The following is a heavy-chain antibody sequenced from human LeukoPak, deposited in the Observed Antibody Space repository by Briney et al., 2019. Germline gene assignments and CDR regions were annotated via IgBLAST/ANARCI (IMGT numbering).Heavy chain of an antibody. Sequence: PGGSLRLSCTASGFTFGDYSMSWFRQAPGKGLEWVGFIRSKTYGGTPEYAASVKGRFSISRDDSKRVAYLQMNSLKTEDTARYYCTRIGSGVRGSYTFDYWGQGTLVTVSS. CDR3: TRIGSGVRGSYTFDY. CDR2: IRSKTYGGTP. V-gene: IGHV3-49*03. CDR1: GFTFGDYS. J-gene: IGHJ4*02. D-gene: IGHD1-26*01.